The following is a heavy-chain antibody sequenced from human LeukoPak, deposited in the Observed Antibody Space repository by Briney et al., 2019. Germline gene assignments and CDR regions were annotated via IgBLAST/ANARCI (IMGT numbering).Heavy chain of an antibody. CDR2: IYPGDSDT. D-gene: IGHD3-10*01. CDR3: AISYGSGSYYKIFDY. V-gene: IGHV5-51*01. CDR1: GYSFTSYW. Sequence: GASLKISCKGSGYSFTSYWIGWVRQMPGKGLEWMGIIYPGDSDTRYSPSFQGQVTISADKSISTAYLQWSSLKASDTAMYYCAISYGSGSYYKIFDYWGQGTLVTVSS. J-gene: IGHJ4*02.